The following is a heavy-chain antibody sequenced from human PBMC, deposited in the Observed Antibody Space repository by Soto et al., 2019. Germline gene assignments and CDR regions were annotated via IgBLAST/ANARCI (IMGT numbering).Heavy chain of an antibody. Sequence: GAPVKVSCKDSGGNLNMNAINWVRQAPGQGLDWMGGIIPVSGAPIYAQKFRDRLTISAGESTNTAYMELSGLASDDTAVYYCATLESYDMRRYYPNWFDPWGQGTLVTVSS. V-gene: IGHV1-69*13. J-gene: IGHJ5*02. D-gene: IGHD3-22*01. CDR1: GGNLNMNA. CDR3: ATLESYDMRRYYPNWFDP. CDR2: IIPVSGAP.